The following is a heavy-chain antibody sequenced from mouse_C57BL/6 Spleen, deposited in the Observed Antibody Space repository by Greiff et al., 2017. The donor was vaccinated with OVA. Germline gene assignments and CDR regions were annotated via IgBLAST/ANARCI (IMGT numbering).Heavy chain of an antibody. V-gene: IGHV1-55*01. Sequence: VQLQQPGAELVKPGASVKMSCKASGYTFTSYWITWVKQRPGQGLEWLGDIYPGSGSTNDNEKFKSKATLTVVTSSSTAYMQLSSLTSEDSAVYYCARFQYYGSTFDNWGQGTTLTVSS. CDR3: ARFQYYGSTFDN. CDR2: IYPGSGST. J-gene: IGHJ2*01. CDR1: GYTFTSYW. D-gene: IGHD1-1*01.